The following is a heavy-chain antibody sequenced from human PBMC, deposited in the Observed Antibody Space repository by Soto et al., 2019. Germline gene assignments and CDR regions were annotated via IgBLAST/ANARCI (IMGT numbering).Heavy chain of an antibody. CDR3: ARAGSENDS. D-gene: IGHD3-10*01. J-gene: IGHJ4*02. V-gene: IGHV3-7*05. Sequence: EVQLVESGGGLVQPGGSLRLSCAASGFTFSNYWMSWVLQAPGKGLEWVANIKQDGSERNYVDSVKGRFTISRDNAKNSLYLQLNSLRAEDTAVYYCARAGSENDSWGQGTLVTVSS. CDR2: IKQDGSER. CDR1: GFTFSNYW.